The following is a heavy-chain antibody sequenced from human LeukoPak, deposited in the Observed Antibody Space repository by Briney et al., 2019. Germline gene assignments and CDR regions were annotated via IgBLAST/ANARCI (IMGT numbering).Heavy chain of an antibody. D-gene: IGHD4-17*01. V-gene: IGHV3-48*03. CDR2: ISSSGSTI. Sequence: GGSLRLSCAASGFTFSSYEMNWVRQAPGKGLEWVSYISSSGSTIYYADSVKGRFTISRDNAKNSLYLQMNSLRAEDTAVYYCAREVDYGDYVDNWGQGTLVTVSS. J-gene: IGHJ4*02. CDR1: GFTFSSYE. CDR3: AREVDYGDYVDN.